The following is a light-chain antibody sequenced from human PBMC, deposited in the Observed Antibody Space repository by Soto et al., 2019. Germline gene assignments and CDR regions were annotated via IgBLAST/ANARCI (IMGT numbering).Light chain of an antibody. CDR1: QDISSY. J-gene: IGKJ3*01. CDR2: GAS. Sequence: DSQLTQSPSFLSASVGDRVTITCRASQDISSYLAWYQQKPGKAPKFLIFGASSLQSGVASRFSGSGAGTEFTLTISSLQPEDFATYYCQQLNSYSIVTFGRGTKVDIK. V-gene: IGKV1-9*01. CDR3: QQLNSYSIVT.